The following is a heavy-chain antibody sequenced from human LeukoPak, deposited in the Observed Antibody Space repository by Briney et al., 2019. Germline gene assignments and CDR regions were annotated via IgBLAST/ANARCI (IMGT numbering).Heavy chain of an antibody. CDR1: GFTFDDYG. D-gene: IGHD3-10*01. V-gene: IGHV3-20*04. CDR3: ARDSHTYYYGSGSYVAFDI. Sequence: PGGSLRLSCAASGFTFDDYGMSWVRQAPGKGLELVSGINWNGGSTGYADSVKGRFTISRDNAKNSLYLQMNSLRAEDTALYYCARDSHTYYYGSGSYVAFDIWGQGTMVTVSS. CDR2: INWNGGST. J-gene: IGHJ3*02.